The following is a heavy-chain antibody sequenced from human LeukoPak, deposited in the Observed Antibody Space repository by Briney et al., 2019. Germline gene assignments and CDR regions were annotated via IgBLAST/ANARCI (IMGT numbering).Heavy chain of an antibody. CDR3: AGARYVDAAMPVAYYFDY. V-gene: IGHV4-4*07. Sequence: SETLSLTCTVSGGSISSYYWSWIRQPAGKGLEWIGRIYSSGTTNYNPSLKSRVTMSVDTSKNQFSLKLSSVIVADTAVYYCAGARYVDAAMPVAYYFDYGGQGPLVTVSS. CDR1: GGSISSYY. J-gene: IGHJ4*02. CDR2: IYSSGTT. D-gene: IGHD5-18*01.